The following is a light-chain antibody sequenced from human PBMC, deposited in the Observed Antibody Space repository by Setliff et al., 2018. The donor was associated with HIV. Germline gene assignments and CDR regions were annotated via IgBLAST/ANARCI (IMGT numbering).Light chain of an antibody. Sequence: QSALAQPASVPGSPGQSITISCTGASSDVGGYNYVSWYQQHPGKAPKLIIYEVRNRPSGVSSRFSGSKSGNTASLTISGLQTEDEADYYCSSYAITNTLPFGTGTKGTVL. CDR1: SSDVGGYNY. J-gene: IGLJ1*01. CDR2: EVR. CDR3: SSYAITNTLP. V-gene: IGLV2-14*01.